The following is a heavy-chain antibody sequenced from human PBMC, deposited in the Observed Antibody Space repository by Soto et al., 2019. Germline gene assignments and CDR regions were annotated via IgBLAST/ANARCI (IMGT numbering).Heavy chain of an antibody. J-gene: IGHJ6*02. D-gene: IGHD6-13*01. CDR3: VAERADGIVYYGMDV. CDR2: INPNSGGT. V-gene: IGHV1-2*04. CDR1: GYTFTSYY. Sequence: ASVKICCKASGYTFTSYYMGWVRQAPGQGLEWMGWINPNSGGTNYAQKFRGWVTMTRDTSISTAYMKLSSLRSEDTAVYYCVAERADGIVYYGMDVWGQGTRVTVSS.